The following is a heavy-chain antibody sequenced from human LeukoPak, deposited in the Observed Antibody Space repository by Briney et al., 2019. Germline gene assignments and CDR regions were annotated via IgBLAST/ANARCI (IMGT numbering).Heavy chain of an antibody. J-gene: IGHJ4*02. CDR3: AKDKDGSYYN. D-gene: IGHD1-26*01. CDR2: ISWDGGST. Sequence: PGGSLRLSCAASGFTFDDYAMHWVRQAPGKGLEWVSLISWDGGSTYYADSVKGRFTISRDNSKNSLYLQMNSLRAEDTALYYCAKDKDGSYYNWGQGTLVTVSS. V-gene: IGHV3-43D*03. CDR1: GFTFDDYA.